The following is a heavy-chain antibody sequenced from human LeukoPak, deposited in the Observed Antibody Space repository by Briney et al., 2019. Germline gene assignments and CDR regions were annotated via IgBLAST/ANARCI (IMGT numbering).Heavy chain of an antibody. CDR3: ARGMGYSYGLYYFDY. Sequence: KPSETLSLTCTVSGVSVSSGSYYWRWLRQPPGKGLEWIGYIYYSGSTHYNPCINSIATISFNTSKNQFSLNLTSVTAADTAVYYCARGMGYSYGLYYFDYWGQGTLVTVSS. V-gene: IGHV4-61*01. CDR2: IYYSGST. D-gene: IGHD5-18*01. CDR1: GVSVSSGSYY. J-gene: IGHJ4*02.